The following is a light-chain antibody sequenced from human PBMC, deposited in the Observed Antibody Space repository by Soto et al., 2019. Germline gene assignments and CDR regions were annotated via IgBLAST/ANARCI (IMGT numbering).Light chain of an antibody. Sequence: QSALTQPASVSGSPGQSITISCTGSTSGVGSYNLVSWYQQHPGNAPKLMIYEGSKRPSGVSNRFSGSKSGNSASLTISGLQADDEADYYCCSYAGTSTGVFGGGTKLTVL. CDR2: EGS. CDR1: TSGVGSYNL. V-gene: IGLV2-23*01. CDR3: CSYAGTSTGV. J-gene: IGLJ3*02.